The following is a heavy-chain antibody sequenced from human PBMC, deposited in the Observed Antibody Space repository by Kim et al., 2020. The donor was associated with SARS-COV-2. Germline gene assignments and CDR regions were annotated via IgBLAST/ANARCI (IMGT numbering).Heavy chain of an antibody. Sequence: SETLSLTCTVSGSSVSSGSYYWSWIRQPPGKGLEWIGYIYYSGSTNYNPSLKSRVTISVDTSKNQFSLKLSSVTAADTAVYYCASRYSSSFLYRGVLGWFDPWGQGTLVTVSS. CDR2: IYYSGST. V-gene: IGHV4-61*01. CDR1: GSSVSSGSYY. J-gene: IGHJ5*02. CDR3: ASRYSSSFLYRGVLGWFDP. D-gene: IGHD6-13*01.